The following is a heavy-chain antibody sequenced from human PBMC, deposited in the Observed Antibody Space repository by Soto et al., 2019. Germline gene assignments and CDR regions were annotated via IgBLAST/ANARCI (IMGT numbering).Heavy chain of an antibody. CDR3: ARANMKTMIVVY. D-gene: IGHD3-22*01. CDR1: GFTFSSYS. J-gene: IGHJ4*02. CDR2: ISSSSSYI. V-gene: IGHV3-21*01. Sequence: EVQLVESGGGLVKPGGSLRLSCEASGFTFSSYSMNWVRQAPGKGLEWVSSISSSSSYIYYADSVKGRFTISRDNAKNSRYLQMNSLRAEDTAVYYCARANMKTMIVVYWGQGTLVTVSS.